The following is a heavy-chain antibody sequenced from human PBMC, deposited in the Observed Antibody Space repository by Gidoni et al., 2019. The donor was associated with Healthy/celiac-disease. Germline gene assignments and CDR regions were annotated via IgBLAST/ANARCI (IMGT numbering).Heavy chain of an antibody. Sequence: QVQLVQSGAEVKKPGASVKVSCKASGYTFTSYYIHWVRQAPGQGLEWMGIINPSGGSTSYAQKFQGRVTMTRDTSTSTVYMELSSLRSEDTAVYYCARDYYDSSGYPYYYYGMDVWGQGTTVTVSS. CDR1: GYTFTSYY. J-gene: IGHJ6*02. CDR2: INPSGGST. D-gene: IGHD3-22*01. CDR3: ARDYYDSSGYPYYYYGMDV. V-gene: IGHV1-46*01.